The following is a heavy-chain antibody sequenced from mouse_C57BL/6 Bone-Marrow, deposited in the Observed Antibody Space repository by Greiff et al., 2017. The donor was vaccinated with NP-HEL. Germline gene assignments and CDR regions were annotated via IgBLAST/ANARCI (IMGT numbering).Heavy chain of an antibody. D-gene: IGHD2-3*01. V-gene: IGHV1-19*01. CDR1: GYTFTDYY. CDR2: INPYNGGT. J-gene: IGHJ3*01. Sequence: EVQLQQSGPVLVKPGASVKMSCKASGYTFTDYYMNWVKQSHGKSLEWIGVINPYNGGTSYNQKFKGKATLTVDKSSSTAYMELNSLTSEDSAVYYCARDDDGYPCAYWGQGTLVTVSA. CDR3: ARDDDGYPCAY.